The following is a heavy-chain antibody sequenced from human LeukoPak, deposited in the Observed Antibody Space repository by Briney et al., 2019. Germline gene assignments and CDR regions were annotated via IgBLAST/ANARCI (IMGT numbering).Heavy chain of an antibody. CDR1: GFIVSSNH. CDR2: IYSGGGT. D-gene: IGHD6-19*01. V-gene: IGHV3-53*01. Sequence: GGSLRLSCAASGFIVSSNHMSWVRQAPGKGLEWVSVIYSGGGTYYADSVKGRFTISRDNAKNSLYLQMNSLRAEDTAVYYCAKDGAGHDVFDIWGQGTLVTVSS. CDR3: AKDGAGHDVFDI. J-gene: IGHJ3*02.